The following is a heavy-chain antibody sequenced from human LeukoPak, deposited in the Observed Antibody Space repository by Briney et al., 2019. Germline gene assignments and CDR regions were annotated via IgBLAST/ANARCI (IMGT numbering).Heavy chain of an antibody. J-gene: IGHJ4*02. CDR3: ARGEEFSYYFDY. CDR2: INHSGST. CDR1: GGSFSGYY. D-gene: IGHD3-16*02. V-gene: IGHV4-34*01. Sequence: PSETLSLTCAVYGGSFSGYYWSWIRQPPGKGLEWIGEINHSGSTNYNPSLKSRVTISVDTSKNQFSLKLSSVTAADTAVYYCARGEEFSYYFDYGGQGTLVTVPA.